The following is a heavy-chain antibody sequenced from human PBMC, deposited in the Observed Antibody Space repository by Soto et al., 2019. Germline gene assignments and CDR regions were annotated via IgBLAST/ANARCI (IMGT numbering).Heavy chain of an antibody. CDR1: GGTFTGYY. D-gene: IGHD3-22*01. Sequence: ASVKVSCKASGGTFTGYYMHWVRQAPGQGLEWMGWINPNSGGTNYAQKFQGWVTMTRDTSISTAYMELSRLRSDDTAVYYCARSEAYYYDSSGYYPLDYWGQGTLVTVSS. CDR2: INPNSGGT. CDR3: ARSEAYYYDSSGYYPLDY. V-gene: IGHV1-2*04. J-gene: IGHJ4*02.